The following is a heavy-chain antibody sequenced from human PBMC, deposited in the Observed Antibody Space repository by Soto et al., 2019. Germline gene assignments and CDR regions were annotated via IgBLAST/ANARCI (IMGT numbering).Heavy chain of an antibody. V-gene: IGHV3-30*18. CDR3: AKEHPNFLHDYDADEDAFDI. D-gene: IGHD4-17*01. Sequence: GGSLRLSCAASGFTFSSYGMHWVRQAPGKGLEWVAVISYDGSNKYYADSVKGRFTISRDNSKNTLYLQMNSLRAEDTAVYYCAKEHPNFLHDYDADEDAFDIWGQGTMVTVSS. J-gene: IGHJ3*02. CDR1: GFTFSSYG. CDR2: ISYDGSNK.